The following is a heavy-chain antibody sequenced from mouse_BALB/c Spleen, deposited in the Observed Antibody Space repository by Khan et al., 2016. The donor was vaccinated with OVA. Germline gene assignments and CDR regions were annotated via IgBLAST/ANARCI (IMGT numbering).Heavy chain of an antibody. CDR2: ILPGSGST. CDR3: ARWWDYDGADAMDY. D-gene: IGHD2-4*01. CDR1: GYTFSSYW. V-gene: IGHV1-9*01. Sequence: QVQLKQSGAELMKPGASVKISCKATGYTFSSYWIEWVKQRPGHGLEWIGEILPGSGSTNYNEKFKGKATFTADTSSNTAYMQLSSLTSEDSAVYYCARWWDYDGADAMDYWGQGTSVTVSS. J-gene: IGHJ4*01.